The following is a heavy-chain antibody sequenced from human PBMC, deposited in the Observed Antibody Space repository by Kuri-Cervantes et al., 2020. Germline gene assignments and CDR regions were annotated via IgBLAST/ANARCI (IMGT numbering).Heavy chain of an antibody. V-gene: IGHV4-39*02. CDR1: GGSISSSSYY. J-gene: IGHJ4*02. CDR3: ARDVASSWYDPHYFDY. D-gene: IGHD6-13*01. Sequence: GSLRLSCTVSGGSISSSSYYWGWIRQPPGKGLEWIGSIYYSGSTYYNPPLKSRVTISVDTSKNQFSLKLSSVTAADTAVYYCARDVASSWYDPHYFDYWGQGTLVTVSS. CDR2: IYYSGST.